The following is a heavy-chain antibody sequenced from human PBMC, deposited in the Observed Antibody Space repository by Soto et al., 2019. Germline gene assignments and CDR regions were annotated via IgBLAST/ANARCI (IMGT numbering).Heavy chain of an antibody. J-gene: IGHJ5*02. CDR1: GGSFSGYY. Sequence: SETLSLTCAVYGGSFSGYYWSWIRQPPGKGLEWIGEINHSGSTNYNPSLKSRVTISVDTSKNQFSLKLSSVTAADTAVYYCARGRIVVVPAAKHNWFDPWGQGTLVT. D-gene: IGHD2-2*01. CDR3: ARGRIVVVPAAKHNWFDP. CDR2: INHSGST. V-gene: IGHV4-34*01.